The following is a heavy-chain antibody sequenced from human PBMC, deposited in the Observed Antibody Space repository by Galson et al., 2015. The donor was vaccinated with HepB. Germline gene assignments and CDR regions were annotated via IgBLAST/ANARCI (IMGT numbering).Heavy chain of an antibody. V-gene: IGHV3-23*01. J-gene: IGHJ1*01. D-gene: IGHD3-3*01. CDR1: GFTFSSYA. Sequence: SLRLSCAASGFTFSSYAMSWVRQAPGKGLEWVSAISGSGGSTYYADSVKGRFTISRDNSKNTLYLQMNSLRAEDTAVYYCAITGEYYDFWSGYYTGISQAGYFQHWGQGTLVTVSS. CDR3: AITGEYYDFWSGYYTGISQAGYFQH. CDR2: ISGSGGST.